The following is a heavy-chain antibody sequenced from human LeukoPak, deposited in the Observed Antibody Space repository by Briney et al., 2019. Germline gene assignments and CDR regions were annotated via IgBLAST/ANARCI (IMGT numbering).Heavy chain of an antibody. CDR3: AKDESVVGANYFDS. D-gene: IGHD1-26*01. V-gene: IGHV3-23*01. Sequence: PGGSLRLSCSASGFTFSTYTMSGVRQAPGKGLEWVSAILGSGAATFYGDSVKGRFTISRDNSKNTLYLQMNSLRAEDTALYYCAKDESVVGANYFDSWCQGTLVTVSS. CDR2: ILGSGAAT. J-gene: IGHJ4*02. CDR1: GFTFSTYT.